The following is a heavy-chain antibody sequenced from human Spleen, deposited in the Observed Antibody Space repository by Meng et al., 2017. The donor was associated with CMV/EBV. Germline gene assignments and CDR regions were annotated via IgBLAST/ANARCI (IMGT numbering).Heavy chain of an antibody. CDR2: IYYSGST. V-gene: IGHV4-61*01. J-gene: IGHJ6*02. Sequence: GSLRLSCTVSGGSVSSGSYYWSWIRQPPGKGLEWIGYIYYSGSTNYNPSLKSRVTISVDTSKNQFSLKLSSVTAADTAVYYCARELVVPAATHYYYGMDVWGQGTTVTVS. CDR3: ARELVVPAATHYYYGMDV. D-gene: IGHD2-2*01. CDR1: GGSVSSGSYY.